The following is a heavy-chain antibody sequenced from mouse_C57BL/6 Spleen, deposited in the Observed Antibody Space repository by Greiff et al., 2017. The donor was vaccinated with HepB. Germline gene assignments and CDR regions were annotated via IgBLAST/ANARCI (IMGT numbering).Heavy chain of an antibody. CDR1: GFTFSDYY. CDR2: INYDGSST. Sequence: VKLVESEGGLVQPGSSMKLSCTASGFTFSDYYMAWVRQVPEKGLEWVANINYDGSSTYYLDSLKSRFIISSDNAKNILYLQMSSLKSEDTATYYCARDCPGYVDVWGTGTTVTVSS. J-gene: IGHJ1*03. V-gene: IGHV5-16*01. CDR3: ARDCPGYVDV.